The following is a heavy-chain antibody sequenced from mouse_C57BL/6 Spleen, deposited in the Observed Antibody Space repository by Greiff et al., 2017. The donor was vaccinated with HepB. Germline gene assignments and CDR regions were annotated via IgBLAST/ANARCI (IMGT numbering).Heavy chain of an antibody. Sequence: QVQLQQPGAELVRPGTSVKLSCKASGYTFTSYWMHWVKQRPGQGLEWIGVIDPSDSYTNYNQKFKGKATLTVDTSSSTAYMQLSSLTSADSAVYYCASSDSNSGFAYWGQVTLVTVSA. V-gene: IGHV1-59*01. CDR3: ASSDSNSGFAY. J-gene: IGHJ3*01. D-gene: IGHD2-5*01. CDR2: IDPSDSYT. CDR1: GYTFTSYW.